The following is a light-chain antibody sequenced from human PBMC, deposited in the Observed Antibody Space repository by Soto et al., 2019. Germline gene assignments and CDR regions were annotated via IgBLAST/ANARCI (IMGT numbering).Light chain of an antibody. V-gene: IGKV3-15*01. Sequence: EIVMTQSPATLSVSPGERATLSCRASQSVSGNLAWYQQKPGQPPSLLIYSSSTRSTGVPARFSGSGSGTEFTLPISSLQSEDFAVYYCHQYSTWPLYTFGQGTKLEIK. CDR3: HQYSTWPLYT. CDR2: SSS. CDR1: QSVSGN. J-gene: IGKJ2*01.